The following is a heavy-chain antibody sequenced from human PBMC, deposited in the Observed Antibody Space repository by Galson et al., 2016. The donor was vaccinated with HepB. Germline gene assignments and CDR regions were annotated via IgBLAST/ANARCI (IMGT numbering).Heavy chain of an antibody. D-gene: IGHD3-9*01. CDR3: AKGVTGTFDYLLSQ. Sequence: SLRLSCAGAGFIFSDFGIHWVRQAPGTGLEWVAATSHDGSSEIYADSVKGRFTIFKDNSKNILYLQMNNLGAGDTAVYYCAKGVTGTFDYLLSQWGQGTLVTVSS. CDR1: GFIFSDFG. J-gene: IGHJ4*02. V-gene: IGHV3-30*18. CDR2: TSHDGSSE.